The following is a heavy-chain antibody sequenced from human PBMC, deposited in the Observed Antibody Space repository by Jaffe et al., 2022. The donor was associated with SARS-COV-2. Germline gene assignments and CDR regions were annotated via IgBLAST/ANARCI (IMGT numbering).Heavy chain of an antibody. CDR2: INPNSGGT. CDR1: GYTFTGYY. CDR3: ARDWDPDSSSSDYYYGMDV. D-gene: IGHD6-6*01. V-gene: IGHV1-2*02. J-gene: IGHJ6*02. Sequence: QVQLVQSGAEVKKPGASVKVSCKASGYTFTGYYMHWVRQAPGQGLEWMGWINPNSGGTNYAQKFQGRVTMTRDTSISTAYMELSRLRSDDTAVYYCARDWDPDSSSSDYYYGMDVWGQGTTVTVSS.